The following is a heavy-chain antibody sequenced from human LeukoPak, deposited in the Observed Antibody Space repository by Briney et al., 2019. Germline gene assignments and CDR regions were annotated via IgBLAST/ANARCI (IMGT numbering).Heavy chain of an antibody. D-gene: IGHD2-2*01. Sequence: PGGSLRLSCAASGFTFSSYAMSWVRQAPGKGLEWVSAISGSGGSTYYADSVKGRFTISRDNSKNTLYLQMNSLRAEDTAVYYCAKVSHATYQLLGWYFDYWGQGTLVTVSS. CDR3: AKVSHATYQLLGWYFDY. CDR2: ISGSGGST. V-gene: IGHV3-23*01. CDR1: GFTFSSYA. J-gene: IGHJ4*02.